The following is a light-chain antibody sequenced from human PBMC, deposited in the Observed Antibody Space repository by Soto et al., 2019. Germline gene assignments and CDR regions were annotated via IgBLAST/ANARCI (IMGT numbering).Light chain of an antibody. CDR3: SSYAGTDNPYV. V-gene: IGLV2-8*01. CDR1: SSDVGGNNY. CDR2: EVS. Sequence: QSALTQPPSGSGSPGQSVTISCTGTSSDVGGNNYVSWYQQHPGKAPKLMIYEVSKRPSGVPDRFSGSKSGNTASLSVSGLQTEDEADYYCSSYAGTDNPYVFGTGTKVTVL. J-gene: IGLJ1*01.